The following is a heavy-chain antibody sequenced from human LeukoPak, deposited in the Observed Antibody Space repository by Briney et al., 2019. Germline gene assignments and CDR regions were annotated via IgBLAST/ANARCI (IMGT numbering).Heavy chain of an antibody. CDR1: RFTFDDYA. D-gene: IGHD5-18*01. Sequence: GGSLRLSCAASRFTFDDYAMHWVRQAPGKGLEWVSGISWNSGSIGYADSVKGRFTISRDNAKNSLYLQMNSLRAEDTALYYCAKDTHDTALGYWGQGTLVTVSS. CDR2: ISWNSGSI. V-gene: IGHV3-9*01. CDR3: AKDTHDTALGY. J-gene: IGHJ4*02.